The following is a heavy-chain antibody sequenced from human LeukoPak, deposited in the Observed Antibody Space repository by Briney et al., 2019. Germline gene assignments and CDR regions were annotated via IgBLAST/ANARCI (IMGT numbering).Heavy chain of an antibody. CDR1: GFTFSSYA. CDR2: ISGSGGST. J-gene: IGHJ1*01. V-gene: IGHV3-23*01. Sequence: GGSLRLSCAASGFTFSSYAMSWVRLAPGKGLEWVSAISGSGGSTYYADSVKGRFTISRDNSKNTLYLQMNSLRAEDTAVYYCAKDAQLDYYDSSGYYTFQHWGQGTLVTVSS. D-gene: IGHD3-22*01. CDR3: AKDAQLDYYDSSGYYTFQH.